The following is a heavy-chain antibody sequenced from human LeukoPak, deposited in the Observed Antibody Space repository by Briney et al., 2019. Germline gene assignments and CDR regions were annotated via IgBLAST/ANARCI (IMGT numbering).Heavy chain of an antibody. CDR1: GGSISSGGYS. CDR3: ARAHVVRGVIGYYYYGMDV. V-gene: IGHV4-30-2*01. Sequence: PSQTLSLTCAVSGGSISSGGYSWSWIRQPPGKGLEWIGYIYHSGSTYYNPSPKSRVTISVDRSKNQFSLKLSSVTAADTAVYYCARAHVVRGVIGYYYYGMDVWGQGTTVTVSS. J-gene: IGHJ6*02. D-gene: IGHD3-10*01. CDR2: IYHSGST.